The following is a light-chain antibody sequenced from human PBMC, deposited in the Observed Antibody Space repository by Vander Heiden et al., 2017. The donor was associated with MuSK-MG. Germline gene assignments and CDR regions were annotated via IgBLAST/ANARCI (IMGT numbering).Light chain of an antibody. J-gene: IGKJ1*01. CDR1: QSVSTY. V-gene: IGKV1-39*01. CDR3: QQSSGTPRT. CDR2: ALS. Sequence: DIQMTQSPSSLSASVGDRVTITCRASQSVSTYLNWYQQKPGRAPKLLISALSNLQSGVPSRFSGGGAGTHVTLTISSLQPDDVATYYCQQSSGTPRTFGPGTKVEIK.